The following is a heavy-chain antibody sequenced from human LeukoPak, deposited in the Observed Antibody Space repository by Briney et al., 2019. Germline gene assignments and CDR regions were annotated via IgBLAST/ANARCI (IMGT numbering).Heavy chain of an antibody. CDR3: ARRRDFIDY. Sequence: GGSLRLSCAASGFTLSDYYMSWIRQAPGKGLEWVSYSSSSGSTIYYTDSVKGRFAISRDNAKNSLYLQMNSLRAEDTAVYYCARRRDFIDYWGQGTLVTVSS. CDR2: SSSSGSTI. CDR1: GFTLSDYY. V-gene: IGHV3-11*01. J-gene: IGHJ4*02. D-gene: IGHD3/OR15-3a*01.